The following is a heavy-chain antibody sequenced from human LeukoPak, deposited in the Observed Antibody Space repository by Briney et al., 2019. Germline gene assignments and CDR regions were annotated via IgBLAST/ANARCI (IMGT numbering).Heavy chain of an antibody. Sequence: GASVKVSCKASGYTFTGYYMHWVRQAPGQGLEWMGRINPNSGGTNYAQKFQGRVTMTRDTSISTAYMELSRLRSDDTAVYYCARSITMIVSGSGSRDYWGQGTLVTVSS. V-gene: IGHV1-2*06. D-gene: IGHD3-22*01. CDR1: GYTFTGYY. CDR3: ARSITMIVSGSGSRDY. J-gene: IGHJ4*02. CDR2: INPNSGGT.